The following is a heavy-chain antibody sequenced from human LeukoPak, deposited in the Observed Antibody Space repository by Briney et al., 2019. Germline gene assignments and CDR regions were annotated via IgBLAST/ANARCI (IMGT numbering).Heavy chain of an antibody. CDR3: AGSNRFLEWLFCLDP. CDR1: GGTFSSYA. CDR2: IIPIFGTA. J-gene: IGHJ5*02. D-gene: IGHD3-3*01. V-gene: IGHV1-69*05. Sequence: ASVKVSCKASGGTFSSYAISWVRQAPGQGLEWMGGIIPIFGTANYAQKFQERVTVTRDMSTSTAYMELSSLRSEDTAVYYCAGSNRFLEWLFCLDPWGQGTLVTVSS.